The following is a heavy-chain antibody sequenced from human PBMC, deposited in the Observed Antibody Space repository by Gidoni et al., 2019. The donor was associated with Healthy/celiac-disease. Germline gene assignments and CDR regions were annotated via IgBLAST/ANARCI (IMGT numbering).Heavy chain of an antibody. V-gene: IGHV1-69*06. D-gene: IGHD3-10*01. Sequence: QVQLVQSGAEVKKPGSSVKVSCKASGGTFSSYAISWVRQAPEQGLEWMGGIIPSFGTANDAQKCKGRVTITADKATITAYMDLRSLRSEDTAVYYCARGGGGITMVRGVIGMDVWGQGTTVTVSS. CDR1: GGTFSSYA. CDR3: ARGGGGITMVRGVIGMDV. J-gene: IGHJ6*02. CDR2: IIPSFGTA.